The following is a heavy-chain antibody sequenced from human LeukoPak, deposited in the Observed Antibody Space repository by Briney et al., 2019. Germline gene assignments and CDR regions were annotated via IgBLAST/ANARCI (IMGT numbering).Heavy chain of an antibody. CDR2: IYPADSSA. CDR1: GYSFTTYW. CDR3: ARHPKSGYGGYESDY. Sequence: KVGESLKISCKASGYSFTTYWIGWVRQMPGKGLEWMGIIYPADSSAHYSPSFQGQVTISVDKSINTAYLQWSRLKASDTAMYYCARHPKSGYGGYESDYWGQGTLVTVSS. D-gene: IGHD5-12*01. J-gene: IGHJ4*02. V-gene: IGHV5-51*01.